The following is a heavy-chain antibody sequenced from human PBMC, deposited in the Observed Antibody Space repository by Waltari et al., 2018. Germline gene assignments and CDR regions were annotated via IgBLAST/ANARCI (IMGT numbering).Heavy chain of an antibody. J-gene: IGHJ5*02. CDR3: ARHWKRNGYRFDP. D-gene: IGHD5-12*01. CDR1: GGSISSSRYY. Sequence: QLQLQESGPGLVKPSETLSLTCSVSGGSISSSRYYWGWIRQSPGKGLEWIGSIYYSGSIYYNPTLQSRVTISGDTSKKQFSLNLSSVTAADTAVYYCARHWKRNGYRFDPWGQGTRVNVSS. CDR2: IYYSGSI. V-gene: IGHV4-39*01.